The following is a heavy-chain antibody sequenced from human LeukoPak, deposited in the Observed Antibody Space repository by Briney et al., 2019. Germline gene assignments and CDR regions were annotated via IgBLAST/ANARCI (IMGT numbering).Heavy chain of an antibody. CDR1: GVSISSYY. D-gene: IGHD3-9*01. CDR2: IYYSGST. Sequence: SETLSLTCTVSGVSISSYYWSWIRQPPGQGLEGIGYIYYSGSTNYNPSLKSRVTISVDTSKNQFSLKLSSVTAADTAVYYCARVPPQLRYFDWLNYGMDVWGQGTTVTVSS. J-gene: IGHJ6*02. CDR3: ARVPPQLRYFDWLNYGMDV. V-gene: IGHV4-59*01.